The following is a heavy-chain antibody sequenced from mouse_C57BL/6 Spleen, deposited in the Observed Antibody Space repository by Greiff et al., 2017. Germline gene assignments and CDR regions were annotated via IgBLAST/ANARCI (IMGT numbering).Heavy chain of an antibody. J-gene: IGHJ1*03. CDR1: GYSFTGYY. V-gene: IGHV1-42*01. D-gene: IGHD1-1*01. CDR2: INPSTGGT. Sequence: VQLQQSGPELVKPGASVKISCKASGYSFTGYYMNWVKQSPEKSLEWIGEINPSTGGTTYNQKFKAKATLTVDKSSSTAYMQLKSLTSEDSAVYYCASLYGSSPYWYFDVWGTGTTVTVSS. CDR3: ASLYGSSPYWYFDV.